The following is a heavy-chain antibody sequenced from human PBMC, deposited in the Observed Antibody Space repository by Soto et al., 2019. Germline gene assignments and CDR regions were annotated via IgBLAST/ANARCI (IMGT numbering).Heavy chain of an antibody. D-gene: IGHD5-18*01. J-gene: IGHJ6*02. Sequence: SETLSLTCTVSGGSVSSGSYHWSWIRQPAGKGLEWIGRMYSTGNTNYNPSLKSRVTVSIDTSKNQFFLRLNSVTAADSAVYYCARGERYSYGYLVYYYYGMDVWGQGTTVTVSS. CDR3: ARGERYSYGYLVYYYYGMDV. CDR1: GGSVSSGSYH. V-gene: IGHV4-61*02. CDR2: MYSTGNT.